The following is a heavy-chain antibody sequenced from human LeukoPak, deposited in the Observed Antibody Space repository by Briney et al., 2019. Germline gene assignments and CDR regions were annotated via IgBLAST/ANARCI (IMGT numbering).Heavy chain of an antibody. CDR2: INHSGST. J-gene: IGHJ4*02. CDR1: GGSISSYY. D-gene: IGHD3-3*01. Sequence: SETLSLTCTVSGGSISSYYWSWIRQPPGKGLEWIGEINHSGSTNYNPSLKSRVTISVDTSKNQFSLKLSSVTAADTAVYYCARAASLLRFLEWLLYLDYWGQGTLVTVSS. CDR3: ARAASLLRFLEWLLYLDY. V-gene: IGHV4-34*01.